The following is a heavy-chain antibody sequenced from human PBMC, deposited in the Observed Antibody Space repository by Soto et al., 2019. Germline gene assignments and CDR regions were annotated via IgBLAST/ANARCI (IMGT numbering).Heavy chain of an antibody. J-gene: IGHJ4*02. CDR1: GFTFSSYA. CDR2: ISGSGGNT. V-gene: IGHV3-23*01. CDR3: AKVPRYCSGGSCYGGYFDY. D-gene: IGHD2-15*01. Sequence: GGSLRLSCGASGFTFSSYAMSWVRQAPGKGLEWVSAISGSGGNTYYADSVKGRFTISRDNSRNTLYLQMNSLRADDTAVYYCAKVPRYCSGGSCYGGYFDYWGQGTLVTVSS.